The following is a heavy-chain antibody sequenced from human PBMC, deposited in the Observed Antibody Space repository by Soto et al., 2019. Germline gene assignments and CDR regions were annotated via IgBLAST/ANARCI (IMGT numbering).Heavy chain of an antibody. CDR2: INPNSGGT. J-gene: IGHJ6*02. V-gene: IGHV1-2*04. CDR3: ARDLPTVTTFGQSIAPYYHYYGMDV. CDR1: GYTFTGYY. Sequence: GASVKVSCKASGYTFTGYYMHWVRQAPGQGLEWMGWINPNSGGTNYAQKFQGWVTMTRDTSISTAYMELSRLRSDDTAVYYCARDLPTVTTFGQSIAPYYHYYGMDVWGQGTTVTVSS. D-gene: IGHD4-4*01.